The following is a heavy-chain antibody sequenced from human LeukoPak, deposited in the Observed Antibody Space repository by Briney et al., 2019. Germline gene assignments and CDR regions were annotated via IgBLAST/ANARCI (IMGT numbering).Heavy chain of an antibody. CDR2: IKQDGSEK. V-gene: IGHV3-7*01. D-gene: IGHD5-24*01. Sequence: PGGSLRLSCAASGFTFSSYRMSWVRQAPGKGLEWVANIKQDGSEKYYVDSVKGRFTISRDNAKNSLYLQMNSLRAEDTAVYYCARTAYGWLQANFDYWGQGTLVTVSS. CDR3: ARTAYGWLQANFDY. CDR1: GFTFSSYR. J-gene: IGHJ4*02.